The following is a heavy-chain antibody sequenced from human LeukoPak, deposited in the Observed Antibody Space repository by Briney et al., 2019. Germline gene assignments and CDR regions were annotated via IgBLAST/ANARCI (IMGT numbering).Heavy chain of an antibody. CDR2: ISSGGHYI. Sequence: GGSLRLSCAASGFTFSSYSTNWVRQAPGKGLEWVSSISSGGHYIYYADSVKGRFTISRDNAKNSLYLQINSLRAEDTAVYYCAREYCSSTTCYYYFDYWGQGTLVTVSS. J-gene: IGHJ4*02. CDR3: AREYCSSTTCYYYFDY. CDR1: GFTFSSYS. D-gene: IGHD2-2*01. V-gene: IGHV3-21*01.